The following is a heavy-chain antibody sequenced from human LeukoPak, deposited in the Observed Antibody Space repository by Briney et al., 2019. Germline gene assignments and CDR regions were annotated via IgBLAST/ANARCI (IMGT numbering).Heavy chain of an antibody. D-gene: IGHD2-15*01. CDR1: GFTFSSYA. CDR2: IYYSGST. CDR3: ARGGVVAIPFDY. V-gene: IGHV4-38-2*01. J-gene: IGHJ4*02. Sequence: PGGSLRLSCAASGFTFSSYAMSWVRQAPGKGLEWIGSIYYSGSTYYNPSLKSRVTISVDTSKNQFSLKLSSVTAADTAVYYCARGGVVAIPFDYWGQGTLVTVSS.